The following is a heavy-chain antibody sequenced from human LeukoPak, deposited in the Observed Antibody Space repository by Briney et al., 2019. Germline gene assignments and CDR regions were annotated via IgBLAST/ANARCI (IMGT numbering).Heavy chain of an antibody. CDR3: ARDRYDFWSGYPWFDP. V-gene: IGHV4-61*02. Sequence: SQTLSLTCTVSGGSISSGSYYWSWIRQPAGKGLEWIGRIYTSGSTNYNPSLKSRVTISVDTSKNQFSLKLSSVTAADTAVYYCARDRYDFWSGYPWFDPWDQGTLVTVSS. J-gene: IGHJ5*02. CDR1: GGSISSGSYY. CDR2: IYTSGST. D-gene: IGHD3-3*01.